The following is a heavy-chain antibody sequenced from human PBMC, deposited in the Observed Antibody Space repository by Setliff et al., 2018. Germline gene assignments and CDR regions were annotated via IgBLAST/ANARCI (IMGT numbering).Heavy chain of an antibody. CDR2: RYYTGTT. D-gene: IGHD3-3*01. V-gene: IGHV4-39*01. J-gene: IGHJ4*02. CDR1: GVDVIERLYY. Sequence: SETLSLTCSASGVDVIERLYYWSWVRQSPGKGLEWIGTRYYTGTTFYNPSLESRVAVSLDASEKKFSLNLRSVTAADTAVYYCARHFYPPDFFAHWGQGLLVTVSS. CDR3: ARHFYPPDFFAH.